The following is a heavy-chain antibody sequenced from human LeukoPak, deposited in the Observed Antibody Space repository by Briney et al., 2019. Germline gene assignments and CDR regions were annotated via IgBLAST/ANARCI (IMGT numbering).Heavy chain of an antibody. CDR1: GFTFSLYA. CDR3: ARDTFQPGLIDS. J-gene: IGHJ4*02. Sequence: GGSLRLSCAASGFTFSLYAMNWVRQAPGKGLEWVSYINDESSDIHYAGSVRGRFTISRDDARQTLYLQVSSLRVEDTAVYYCARDTFQPGLIDSWGQGTLATVSS. CDR2: INDESSDI. D-gene: IGHD2-2*01. V-gene: IGHV3-21*05.